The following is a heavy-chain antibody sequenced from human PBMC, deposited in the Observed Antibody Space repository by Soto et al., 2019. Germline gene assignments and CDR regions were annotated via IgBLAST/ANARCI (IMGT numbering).Heavy chain of an antibody. CDR3: ARDFAAADY. V-gene: IGHV3-33*01. CDR2: IWYDGSNK. D-gene: IGHD2-15*01. CDR1: GFTFSSYG. Sequence: QVQLVESGGGVVQPGRSLRLSCAASGFTFSSYGMHWVRQAPGKGLEWVAVIWYDGSNKYYADSAKGRFTISRDNSKNTLYLQMNSLRAEDTAVYYCARDFAAADYWGQGTLVTVSS. J-gene: IGHJ4*02.